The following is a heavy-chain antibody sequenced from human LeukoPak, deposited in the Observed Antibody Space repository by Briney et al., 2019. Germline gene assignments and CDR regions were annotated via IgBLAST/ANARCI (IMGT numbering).Heavy chain of an antibody. CDR3: AEGPFMVRGAQLVV. Sequence: SVKVSCKASGGTFSSYAISWVRQAPGQGLEWMGGIIPIFGTANYAQKFQGRVTITADESTSTAYMELSSLRSEDTAVYYCAEGPFMVRGAQLVVWDQGTLVTVSS. CDR2: IIPIFGTA. J-gene: IGHJ4*02. V-gene: IGHV1-69*13. CDR1: GGTFSSYA. D-gene: IGHD3-10*01.